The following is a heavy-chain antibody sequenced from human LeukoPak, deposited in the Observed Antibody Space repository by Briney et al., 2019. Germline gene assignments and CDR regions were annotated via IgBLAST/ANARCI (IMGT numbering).Heavy chain of an antibody. CDR2: ISSGTINHS. CDR1: GFIFGDYY. V-gene: IGHV3-11*06. D-gene: IGHD3-22*01. J-gene: IGHJ4*02. Sequence: GGTLRLSCKASGFIFGDYYMNWIRQAPGKGLECLSYISSGTINHSNYADSVKGRFTISRDNARNSLYLQMNSLRGEDTAVYYCAKDATDSVGYEYYFDYWGQGTLVTVSS. CDR3: AKDATDSVGYEYYFDY.